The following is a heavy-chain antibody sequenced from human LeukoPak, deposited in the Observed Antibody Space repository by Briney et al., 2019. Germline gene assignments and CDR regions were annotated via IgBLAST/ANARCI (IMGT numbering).Heavy chain of an antibody. D-gene: IGHD2-2*01. V-gene: IGHV1-46*01. J-gene: IGHJ6*02. CDR1: GYTFTSYY. CDR2: INPSGGST. Sequence: GASVKVSCKASGYTFTSYYVHWVRQAPGQGLEWMGIINPSGGSTSYAQKFQGRVTMTRDTSTSTVYMELSSLRSEDTAVYYCARDLCSSTSCYRYGMDVWGQGTTVTVSS. CDR3: ARDLCSSTSCYRYGMDV.